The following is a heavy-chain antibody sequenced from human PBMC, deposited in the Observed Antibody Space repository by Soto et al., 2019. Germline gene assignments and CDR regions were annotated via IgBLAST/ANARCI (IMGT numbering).Heavy chain of an antibody. J-gene: IGHJ6*02. CDR2: INHSGST. D-gene: IGHD6-19*01. CDR3: ARDGYSSGWYVLRERRGDLHGMDV. V-gene: IGHV4-34*01. Sequence: KPSETLSLTCAVYGGSFSCYYWSWIRQPPGKGLEWIGEINHSGSTNYNPSLKSRVTISVDTSKNQFSLKLSSVTAADTAAYYCARDGYSSGWYVLRERRGDLHGMDVWGQGTTVTVSS. CDR1: GGSFSCYY.